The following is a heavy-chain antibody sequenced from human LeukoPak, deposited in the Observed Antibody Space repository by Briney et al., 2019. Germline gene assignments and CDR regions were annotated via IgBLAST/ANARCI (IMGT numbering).Heavy chain of an antibody. CDR3: ARGSGSWDIVVVPADPALDY. CDR1: GGSFSGYY. J-gene: IGHJ4*02. D-gene: IGHD2-2*01. V-gene: IGHV4-34*01. CDR2: INHSGST. Sequence: PSETLSLTCAVYGGSFSGYYWSWIRQPPGKGLEWIGEINHSGSTNYNPSLKSQVTISVDTSKNQFSLKLSSVTAADTAVYYCARGSGSWDIVVVPADPALDYWGQGTLVTVSS.